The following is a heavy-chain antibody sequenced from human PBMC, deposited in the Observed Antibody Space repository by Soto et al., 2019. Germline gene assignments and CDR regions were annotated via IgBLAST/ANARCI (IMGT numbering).Heavy chain of an antibody. CDR3: AKDLYYDFWSGPRKLPYSGMDV. V-gene: IGHV3-30*18. D-gene: IGHD3-3*01. CDR2: ISYDGSNK. Sequence: GGSLRLSCAASGFTFSSYGMHWVRQAPGKGLEWVAVISYDGSNKYYADSVKGRFTISRDNSKNTLYLQMNSLRAEDTAVYYCAKDLYYDFWSGPRKLPYSGMDVWGQGTTVTVS. J-gene: IGHJ6*02. CDR1: GFTFSSYG.